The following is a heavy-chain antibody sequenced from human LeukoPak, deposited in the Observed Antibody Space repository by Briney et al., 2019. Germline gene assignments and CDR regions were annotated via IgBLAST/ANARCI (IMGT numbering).Heavy chain of an antibody. Sequence: ASVKVSCKASGYTFTSYGISWVRQAPGQGLEWMGWISAYNGNTNYAQKLQGRVTMTTDTSTSTAYMELRSLRSDDTAVYYCARVRITIFGVTDAFDIWGQGTMVTVSS. V-gene: IGHV1-18*01. D-gene: IGHD3-3*01. CDR2: ISAYNGNT. J-gene: IGHJ3*02. CDR1: GYTFTSYG. CDR3: ARVRITIFGVTDAFDI.